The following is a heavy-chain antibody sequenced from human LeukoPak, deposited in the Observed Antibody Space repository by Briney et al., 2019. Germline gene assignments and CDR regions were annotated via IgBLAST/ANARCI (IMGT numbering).Heavy chain of an antibody. V-gene: IGHV3-23*01. Sequence: GGSLRLSCAGSGFTFSSYAMSWVRQAPGKGLEWVSAISHSSSGTYYVDSVKGRFTISRDNSKNTLYLQMNSLRAEDTAVYYCAKAFESLFDYVWGSYRFGAFDIWGQGTMVTVSS. CDR3: AKAFESLFDYVWGSYRFGAFDI. CDR1: GFTFSSYA. CDR2: ISHSSSGT. J-gene: IGHJ3*02. D-gene: IGHD3-16*02.